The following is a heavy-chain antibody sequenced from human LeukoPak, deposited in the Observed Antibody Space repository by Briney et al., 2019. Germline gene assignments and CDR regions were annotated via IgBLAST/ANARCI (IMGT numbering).Heavy chain of an antibody. CDR2: IYTSGST. Sequence: LETLSLTCTVSGGSISSCYWSWIRQPAGKGLEWIGRIYTSGSTNYNPSLKSRVTMSVDTSKNQFSLKLSSVTAADTAVYYCARDRFGSGSYSGYYGMDVWGQGTTVTVSS. J-gene: IGHJ6*02. CDR3: ARDRFGSGSYSGYYGMDV. V-gene: IGHV4-4*07. CDR1: GGSISSCY. D-gene: IGHD3-10*01.